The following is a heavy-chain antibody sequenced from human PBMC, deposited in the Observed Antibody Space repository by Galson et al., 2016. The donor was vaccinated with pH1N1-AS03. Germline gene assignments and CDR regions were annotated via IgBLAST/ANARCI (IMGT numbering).Heavy chain of an antibody. CDR3: ATTRGYHSRHAMDV. CDR1: GGTFNNYA. Sequence: SVKVACKASGGTFNNYAIGWVRHAPGQGLEWMGGIILIFGTANYAQKFQGRVTITADKSTTIDYKSPTTAHTALYSLRSEDTAVYNCATTRGYHSRHAMDVGGQGTTVTVSS. CDR2: IILIFGTA. J-gene: IGHJ6*02. D-gene: IGHD3-16*02. V-gene: IGHV1-69*06.